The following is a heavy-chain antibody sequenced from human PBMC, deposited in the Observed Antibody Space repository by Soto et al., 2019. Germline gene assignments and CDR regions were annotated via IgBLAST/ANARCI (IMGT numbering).Heavy chain of an antibody. D-gene: IGHD4-17*01. CDR2: IFSDNER. CDR1: GFSLTTGKMG. J-gene: IGHJ6*02. CDR3: ARMNVDSYQFYYAMDV. V-gene: IGHV2-26*01. Sequence: SGPKLVNPTETLTLTYTGSGFSLTTGKMGVSWIRQPPGKALEWLAHIFSDNERSYSTSLQGRLTISKDTSGSQVVLSMTNVDPVDTATYYCARMNVDSYQFYYAMDVWGQVTTVTVSS.